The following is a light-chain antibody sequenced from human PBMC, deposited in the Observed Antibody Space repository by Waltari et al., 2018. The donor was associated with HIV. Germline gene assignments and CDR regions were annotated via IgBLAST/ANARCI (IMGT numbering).Light chain of an antibody. CDR1: TSDFGRYNS. CDR3: STHTTTDTLM. J-gene: IGLJ3*02. Sequence: QSALTQPASVSGSPGQSVTISCTATTSDFGRYNSVSWYHQHPGNVPKVIIYEVTSRPSGGPHRFSGSRSGNTASLTISGLQAEDEAVYYCSTHTTTDTLMFGGGTKLTVL. V-gene: IGLV2-14*03. CDR2: EVT.